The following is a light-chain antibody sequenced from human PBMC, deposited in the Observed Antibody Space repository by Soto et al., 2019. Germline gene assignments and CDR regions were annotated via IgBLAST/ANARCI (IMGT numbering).Light chain of an antibody. V-gene: IGKV3-11*01. CDR2: GAS. Sequence: EIVTTQSPATLSMYPGGRATLSCRASQSVGGGLSWFQQKPGQPPRILIYGASTRATGIPARFSGSGSGTDFTLTISSLEHEDFAVYYCQQRSNWIFGPGTKVDIK. CDR1: QSVGGG. CDR3: QQRSNWI. J-gene: IGKJ3*01.